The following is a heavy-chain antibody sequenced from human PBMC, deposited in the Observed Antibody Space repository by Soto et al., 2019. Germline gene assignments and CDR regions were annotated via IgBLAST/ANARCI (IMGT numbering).Heavy chain of an antibody. CDR3: ARGPYGSGAFAY. D-gene: IGHD3-10*01. CDR2: ISAYNGNT. J-gene: IGHJ4*02. V-gene: IGHV1-18*01. CDR1: GYTFTSYA. Sequence: QVQLVQSEAEVKKPGASVKVSCKASGYTFTSYAISWVRQAPGQGLEWMGWISAYNGNTNYAQKPXGXLTMTTDTSTSTAYMELRSLRSDATAVYYCARGPYGSGAFAYWGQGTLVTVSS.